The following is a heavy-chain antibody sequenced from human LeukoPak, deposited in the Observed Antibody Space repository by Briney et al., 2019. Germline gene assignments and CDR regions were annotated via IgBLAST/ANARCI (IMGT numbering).Heavy chain of an antibody. CDR1: GFTFSSYG. Sequence: PGGSLRLSCAASGFTFSSYGMHWVRQAPGKGLEWVAFIRYDGSNKYYADSVKGRFTISRDNSKNTLYLQMNSLRAEDTAVYYCAKDPVNDVVVAAIQYYYYYMDVWGKGTTVTVSS. V-gene: IGHV3-30*02. J-gene: IGHJ6*03. CDR2: IRYDGSNK. CDR3: AKDPVNDVVVAAIQYYYYYMDV. D-gene: IGHD2-15*01.